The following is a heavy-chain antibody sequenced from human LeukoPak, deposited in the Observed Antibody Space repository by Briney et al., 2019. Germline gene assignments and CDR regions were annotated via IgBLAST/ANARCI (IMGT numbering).Heavy chain of an antibody. J-gene: IGHJ4*02. CDR3: ARDNEADTAMDHPPGY. CDR1: GFTFSSYW. V-gene: IGHV3-7*01. D-gene: IGHD5-18*01. CDR2: IKQDGSEK. Sequence: PGGSLRLSCAASGFTFSSYWMSWVRQAPGKGLEWVANIKQDGSEKYYVDSVKGRFTISRDNAKNSLYLQMNSLRAEDTAVYYCARDNEADTAMDHPPGYWGRGTLVTVSS.